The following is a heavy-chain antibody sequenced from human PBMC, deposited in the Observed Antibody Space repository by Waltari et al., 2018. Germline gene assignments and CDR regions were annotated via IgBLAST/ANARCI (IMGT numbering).Heavy chain of an antibody. D-gene: IGHD2-21*02. V-gene: IGHV4-59*01. CDR2: IYDSGST. CDR1: GGSIRSYY. Sequence: QVQLQESGPGLVKPSETLSLTCTVSGGSIRSYYWSWIRPPPGKGLEWYGYIYDSGSTNYNPSRKSRVTISVDTSKNQFSLKLSSVTAADTAVYYCARDKIAYCGGDCFPPYYYYYGMDVWGQGTTVTVSS. CDR3: ARDKIAYCGGDCFPPYYYYYGMDV. J-gene: IGHJ6*02.